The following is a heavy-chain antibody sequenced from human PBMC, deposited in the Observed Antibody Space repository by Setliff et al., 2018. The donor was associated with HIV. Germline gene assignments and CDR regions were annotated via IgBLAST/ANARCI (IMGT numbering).Heavy chain of an antibody. Sequence: PSETLSLTCSVSGGPISSYYWSWIRQPPGKGLEWIGYIYYSGRTNYNPSLKSRVTISVDTARNQFSLKLSSLRSEDTAVYYCAIDVVGGWLRPMPDYWGQGTLVTVS. CDR3: AIDVVGGWLRPMPDY. CDR2: IYYSGRT. D-gene: IGHD2-2*01. CDR1: GGPISSYY. V-gene: IGHV4-59*01. J-gene: IGHJ4*02.